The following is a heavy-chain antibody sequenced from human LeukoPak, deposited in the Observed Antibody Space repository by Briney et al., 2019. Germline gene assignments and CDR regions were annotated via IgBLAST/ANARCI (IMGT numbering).Heavy chain of an antibody. Sequence: SETLSLTCTVSGGSLNNYYWSWLRQPPGKGLEWIGYIYYSGSTNYNPSLKSRVTISLDTSKNQFPLRLSSVTAADTAVYYRVRYSGSSYLFDYWGQGTLVTVSS. CDR3: VRYSGSSYLFDY. CDR1: GGSLNNYY. CDR2: IYYSGST. J-gene: IGHJ4*02. V-gene: IGHV4-59*01. D-gene: IGHD1-26*01.